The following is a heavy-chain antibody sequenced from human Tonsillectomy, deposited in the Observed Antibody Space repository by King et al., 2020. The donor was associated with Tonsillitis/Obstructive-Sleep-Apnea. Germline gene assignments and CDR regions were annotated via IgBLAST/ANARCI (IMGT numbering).Heavy chain of an antibody. CDR1: GFSFRTYA. D-gene: IGHD3-22*01. Sequence: VQLVESGGPVVQPGRSLRLSCAASGFSFRTYALHWVRQAPGKGLEWVAAISYDGSTKWYADSVKGRFTISRDNSKNTVFLQVNSLRADDTAVYHCARGNDYDSSAYYLPYWGQGTRVTVSS. CDR3: ARGNDYDSSAYYLPY. CDR2: ISYDGSTK. V-gene: IGHV3-30*04. J-gene: IGHJ4*02.